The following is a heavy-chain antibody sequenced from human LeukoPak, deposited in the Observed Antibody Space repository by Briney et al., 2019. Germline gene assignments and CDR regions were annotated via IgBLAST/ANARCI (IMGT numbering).Heavy chain of an antibody. CDR3: ARVDRTYYYDSSGYFDY. CDR1: GFTVSSKY. J-gene: IGHJ4*02. D-gene: IGHD3-22*01. V-gene: IGHV3-53*01. Sequence: LPGGSLRLSCAASGFTVSSKYMSWVRQAPGKRLEWVSVIYSGGSTYYPDSVKGRFTISRNNSKNTLYLQMNSLRAEDTAVYYCARVDRTYYYDSSGYFDYWGQGTLVTVSS. CDR2: IYSGGST.